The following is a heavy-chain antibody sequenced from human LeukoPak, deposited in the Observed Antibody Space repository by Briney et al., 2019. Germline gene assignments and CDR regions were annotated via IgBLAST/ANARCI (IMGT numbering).Heavy chain of an antibody. CDR2: IKQDGSGK. V-gene: IGHV3-7*01. J-gene: IGHJ4*02. Sequence: GGSLRLSCAASGFTFSSYWMSWVRQAPGKGLEWVANIKQDGSGKYYVDSVKGRLTISRDNAKNSLYLQMNSLRAEDTAVYYCARDSGWNDEVYWGQGTLVTVSS. D-gene: IGHD1-1*01. CDR3: ARDSGWNDEVY. CDR1: GFTFSSYW.